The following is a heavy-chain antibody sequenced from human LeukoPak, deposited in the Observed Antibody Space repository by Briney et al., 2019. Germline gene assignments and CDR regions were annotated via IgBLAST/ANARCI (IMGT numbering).Heavy chain of an antibody. J-gene: IGHJ4*02. Sequence: GGSLRLSCATSGFTFSSYAMSWVRQAPGKGLEWVSAISGSGGSTYHADSVKGRFTISRDNSKNTLYLQMNSLRAEDTAVYYCAKVGLRFLEWLSDFDYWGQGTLVTVSS. CDR3: AKVGLRFLEWLSDFDY. CDR2: ISGSGGST. D-gene: IGHD3-3*01. CDR1: GFTFSSYA. V-gene: IGHV3-23*01.